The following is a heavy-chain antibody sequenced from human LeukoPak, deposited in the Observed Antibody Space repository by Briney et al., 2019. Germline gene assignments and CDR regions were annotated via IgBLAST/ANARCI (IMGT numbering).Heavy chain of an antibody. D-gene: IGHD3-22*01. J-gene: IGHJ3*02. CDR1: GGSISSSSYY. Sequence: SETLSLTCTVSGGSISSSSYYWGWIRQPPGKGLEWIGSICYSGSTYYNPSLRSRVTISVDTSKNQFSLKLSSVTAADTAVYYCATFVGAGYVSSGYPEIRSDAFDIWGQGTMVTVSS. CDR2: ICYSGST. CDR3: ATFVGAGYVSSGYPEIRSDAFDI. V-gene: IGHV4-39*01.